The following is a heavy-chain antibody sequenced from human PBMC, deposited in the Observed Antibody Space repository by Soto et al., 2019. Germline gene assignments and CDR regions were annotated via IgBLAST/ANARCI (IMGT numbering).Heavy chain of an antibody. CDR1: GFTFSSYW. V-gene: IGHV3-74*01. J-gene: IGHJ4*02. CDR2: TNSDGSST. CDR3: ARVSREVVPAAIDY. Sequence: GGSLRLSCAASGFTFSSYWMYWVRQAPGKGLVWVSRTNSDGSSTTYADSVKGRFTISRDNAKNTLYLQMTSLRAEDTAVYYCARVSREVVPAAIDYWGQGTLVTVSS. D-gene: IGHD2-2*01.